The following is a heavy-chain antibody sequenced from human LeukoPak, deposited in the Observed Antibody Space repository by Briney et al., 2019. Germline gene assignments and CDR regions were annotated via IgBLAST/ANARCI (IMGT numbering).Heavy chain of an antibody. D-gene: IGHD2-2*01. CDR3: ARGGSSTSSEYNWFDP. V-gene: IGHV3-11*01. J-gene: IGHJ5*02. Sequence: PGGSLRLSCAASGFTFSDYYMSWLRQAQGKGLEWVSYISSSGSTIYYADSVKGRFTISRDNAKNSLYLQMNSLRAEDTAVYYCARGGSSTSSEYNWFDPWGQGTLVTVSS. CDR2: ISSSGSTI. CDR1: GFTFSDYY.